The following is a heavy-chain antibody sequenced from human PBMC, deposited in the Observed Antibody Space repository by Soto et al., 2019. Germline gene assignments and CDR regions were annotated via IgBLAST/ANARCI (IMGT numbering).Heavy chain of an antibody. Sequence: ASVKVSCKVSGYTLTELSMHWVRQAPGKGLEWMGGFDPEDGETIYAQKFQGRVTMTEDTSTDTAYMELSSLTSEDTAMYYCARDLTTVTHPFDDWGQGTRVTVAS. CDR2: FDPEDGET. J-gene: IGHJ4*01. D-gene: IGHD4-17*01. CDR1: GYTLTELS. V-gene: IGHV1-24*01. CDR3: ARDLTTVTHPFDD.